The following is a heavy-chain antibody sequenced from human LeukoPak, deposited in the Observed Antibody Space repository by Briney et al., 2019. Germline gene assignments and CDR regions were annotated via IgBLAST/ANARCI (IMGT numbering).Heavy chain of an antibody. CDR2: IDHSGST. D-gene: IGHD2-2*01. Sequence: PSETLSLTCAVYGESFTGSSWSWIRQPPGKGLEWIGEIDHSGSTNYNPSLKSRVTISVDTSKNQFSLKLNSVTAADTAVYYCARGKTRRGYCSSIECYNLYYSYMDVWGRGTTVTVS. V-gene: IGHV4-34*01. CDR1: GESFTGSS. CDR3: ARGKTRRGYCSSIECYNLYYSYMDV. J-gene: IGHJ6*03.